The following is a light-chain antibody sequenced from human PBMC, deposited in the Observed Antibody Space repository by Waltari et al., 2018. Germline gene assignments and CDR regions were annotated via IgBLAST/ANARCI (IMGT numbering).Light chain of an antibody. CDR2: EGT. J-gene: IGLJ3*02. CDR1: SSDLGSYTL. CDR3: CSYAGTRV. Sequence: QSALTQPASVSGSPGQSITIPCTATSSDLGSYTLVSWYQQHPGKAPKLILYEGTKRPSGVSNRFSGSKSGNTVSLTISGLQAEDEADYYCCSYAGTRVFGGGTKLTVL. V-gene: IGLV2-23*01.